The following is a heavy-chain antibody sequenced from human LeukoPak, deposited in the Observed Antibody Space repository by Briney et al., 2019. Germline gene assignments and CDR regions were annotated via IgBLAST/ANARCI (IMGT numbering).Heavy chain of an antibody. CDR1: GFTFSGFW. D-gene: IGHD6-13*01. J-gene: IGHJ4*02. V-gene: IGHV3-7*01. CDR3: ARGLHDRSWYGAH. CDR2: IKYDGSDK. Sequence: GGSLRLSCAASGFTFSGFWMSWVRQAPTKGLEWVANIKYDGSDKRYVDSVKGRFTVSRDNFKNALYLQMNSLRLEDTAVYYCARGLHDRSWYGAHWGQGTLLSVSS.